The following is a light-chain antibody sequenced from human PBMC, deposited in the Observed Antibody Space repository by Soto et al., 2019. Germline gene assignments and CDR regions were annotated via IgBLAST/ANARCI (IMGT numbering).Light chain of an antibody. CDR3: CSYVGSNNYV. CDR1: SSDVGGYNY. Sequence: QSVLTQPASMSGSPGQSITISCTGTSSDVGGYNYVSWYQQYPGKAPKLIMYEVTKRPSGVPDRFSGSKSGNTASLTVSGLQAEDEADYYCCSYVGSNNYVFGTGTKVTVL. CDR2: EVT. V-gene: IGLV2-8*01. J-gene: IGLJ1*01.